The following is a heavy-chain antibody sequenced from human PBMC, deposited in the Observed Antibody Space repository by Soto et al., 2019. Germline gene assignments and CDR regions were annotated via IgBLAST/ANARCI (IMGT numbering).Heavy chain of an antibody. CDR3: AKAGRPYYDLWSENRFDP. Sequence: PGGSRRLSCAASGFTFSSYAMTWVRQAPGKGLEWVSSISGSGGATYYADSVKGRFTISRDDSKSTLYLQMNSLRAEDTALYYCAKAGRPYYDLWSENRFDPWGQGTLVTVSS. D-gene: IGHD3-3*01. CDR2: ISGSGGAT. V-gene: IGHV3-23*01. CDR1: GFTFSSYA. J-gene: IGHJ5*02.